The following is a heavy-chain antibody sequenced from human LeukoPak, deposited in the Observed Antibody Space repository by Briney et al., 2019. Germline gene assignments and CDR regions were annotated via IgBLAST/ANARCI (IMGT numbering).Heavy chain of an antibody. V-gene: IGHV3-30-3*01. CDR1: GFSFSTYA. J-gene: IGHJ4*02. D-gene: IGHD1/OR15-1a*01. CDR3: ARDGFGTIDY. CDR2: ISHDGSTK. Sequence: PGRSLRLSCAASGFSFSTYAMHWVRQAPGRGLESAALISHDGSTKHYVDSVKGRFTISRENSKNTLYLQMNSLGPEDTAVYYCARDGFGTIDYWGQGTLVTVSS.